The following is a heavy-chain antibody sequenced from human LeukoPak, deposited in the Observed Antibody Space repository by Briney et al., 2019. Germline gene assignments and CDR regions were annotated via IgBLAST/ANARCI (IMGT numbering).Heavy chain of an antibody. CDR3: ARVYSSSSGKNAFDI. V-gene: IGHV3-7*03. J-gene: IGHJ3*02. CDR2: IKQDGSEK. D-gene: IGHD6-6*01. CDR1: GFTFSSYW. Sequence: GGSLRLSCAVSGFTFSSYWMSWVRQAPGKGLEWVANIKQDGSEKDYVDSVKSRFTISRDNAKNSLFLQVNSLRAEDTAVYYCARVYSSSSGKNAFDIWGQGTMVTVSS.